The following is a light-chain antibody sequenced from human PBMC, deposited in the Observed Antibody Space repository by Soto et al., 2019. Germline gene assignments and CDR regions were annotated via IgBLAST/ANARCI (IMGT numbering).Light chain of an antibody. CDR3: MQRTQLPPT. CDR2: EVS. CDR1: QSLLHITGETF. J-gene: IGKJ5*01. Sequence: DVVMTQTPLSLSVAPGQPASLSCKSSQSLLHITGETFRFWYLQKPGQSPQRLIYEVSTRVSGVPDRFSGSGAGTDFTLEISRVETEDVGIYYCMQRTQLPPTFGQGTRLGIE. V-gene: IGKV2D-29*02.